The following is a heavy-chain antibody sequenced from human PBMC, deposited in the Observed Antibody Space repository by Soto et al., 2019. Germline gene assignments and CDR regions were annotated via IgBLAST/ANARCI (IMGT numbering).Heavy chain of an antibody. CDR2: IYYSGST. V-gene: IGHV4-30-4*01. D-gene: IGHD3-10*01. CDR1: GGSISSGDYY. J-gene: IGHJ4*02. Sequence: QVQLQESGPGLVKPSQTLSLTCTVSGGSISSGDYYWSWIRQPPGKGLEWIGYIYYSGSTYYNPSLKSRVTIAVDTSKNQSSLKLTSVTAADTAVYYCARVRGVTYFDYWGQGTLVTVSS. CDR3: ARVRGVTYFDY.